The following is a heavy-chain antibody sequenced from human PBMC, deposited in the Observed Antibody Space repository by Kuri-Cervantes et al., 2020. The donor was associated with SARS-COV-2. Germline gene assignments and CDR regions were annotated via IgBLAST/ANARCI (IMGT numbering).Heavy chain of an antibody. V-gene: IGHV3-30*04. CDR2: ISYDGSNK. D-gene: IGHD6-13*01. Sequence: GESLKISCAASGFTFSSYAMHWVRQAPGKGLEWVAVISYDGSNKYYADSVKGRFTISRGNSKNTLYLQMNSLRAEDTAVYYCARDLNRYSSSWGAFDIWGQGTTVTVSS. J-gene: IGHJ3*02. CDR1: GFTFSSYA. CDR3: ARDLNRYSSSWGAFDI.